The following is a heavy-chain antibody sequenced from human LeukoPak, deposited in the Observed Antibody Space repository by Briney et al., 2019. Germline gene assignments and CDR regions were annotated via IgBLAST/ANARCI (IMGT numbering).Heavy chain of an antibody. D-gene: IGHD3-22*01. Sequence: PSETLSLTCAVYGGSFSGYYWSWIRQPAGKGLEWIGRIYTSGSTNYNPSLKSRVTMSVDTSKNQFSLKLSSVTAADTAVYYCARDRYYYDSSGYYTAFDYWGQGTLVTVSS. CDR2: IYTSGST. V-gene: IGHV4-4*07. CDR1: GGSFSGYY. CDR3: ARDRYYYDSSGYYTAFDY. J-gene: IGHJ4*02.